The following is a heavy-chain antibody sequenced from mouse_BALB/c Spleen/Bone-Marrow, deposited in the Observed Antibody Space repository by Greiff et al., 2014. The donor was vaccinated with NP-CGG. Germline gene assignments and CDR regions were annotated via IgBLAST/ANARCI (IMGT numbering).Heavy chain of an antibody. CDR1: GYTFTSYY. J-gene: IGHJ4*01. D-gene: IGHD6-2*01. V-gene: IGHV1S81*02. CDR2: INPSNGGT. CDR3: TRRRRRRGPKAMDY. Sequence: QVQLQQSGAELVKPGASVKLSCKASGYTFTSYYMYWVKQRPGQGLEWIGEINPSNGGTNFNEKFKSKATLTVDKSSSTAYMQPSSLTSEDSAVYYGTRRRRRRGPKAMDYWGQGTSVTVSS.